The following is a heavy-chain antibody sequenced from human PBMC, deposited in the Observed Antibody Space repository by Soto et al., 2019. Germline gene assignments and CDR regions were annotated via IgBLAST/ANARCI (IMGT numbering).Heavy chain of an antibody. V-gene: IGHV4-59*01. J-gene: IGHJ6*02. CDR1: GGSISSYY. CDR2: IYYSGST. D-gene: IGHD3-22*01. CDR3: ARDQRYYYDSSGYFYYYYVMDV. Sequence: PSETLSLTCTVSGGSISSYYWSWIRQPPGKGLEWIGYIYYSGSTNYNPSLKSRVTISVDTSKNQFSLKLSSVTAADTAVYYCARDQRYYYDSSGYFYYYYVMDVWGQGTTVTVSS.